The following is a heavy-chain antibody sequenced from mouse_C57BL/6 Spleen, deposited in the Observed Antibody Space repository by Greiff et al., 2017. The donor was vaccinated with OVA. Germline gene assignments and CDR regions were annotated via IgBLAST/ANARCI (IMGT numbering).Heavy chain of an antibody. CDR3: ARNCYYWGAMDY. V-gene: IGHV5-17*01. J-gene: IGHJ4*01. CDR2: ISSGSSHF. D-gene: IGHD2-3*01. Sequence: EVKLVESGGGLVKPGGSLKLSCAASGFTFSDYGMHWVRQAPEKGLEWVAYISSGSSHFYYADTVKGRFTISRDNAKNTLFLQMTSLRSEDTAMYYCARNCYYWGAMDYWGQGTSVTVSS. CDR1: GFTFSDYG.